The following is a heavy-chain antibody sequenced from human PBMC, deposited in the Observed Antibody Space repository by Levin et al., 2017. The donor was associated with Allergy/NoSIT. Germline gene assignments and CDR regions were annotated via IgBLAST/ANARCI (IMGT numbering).Heavy chain of an antibody. D-gene: IGHD6-13*01. J-gene: IGHJ4*02. CDR3: ARGLQQLFPFDY. Sequence: SCTVSGGSVNSAKYYWSWIRQPPGKGLEWIGDIYNSGSTKNNPSLNSRVTISVDTSKNQFSLKLSSVTAADTAVYYCARGLQQLFPFDYWGQGTLVTVSS. CDR2: IYNSGST. CDR1: GGSVNSAKYY. V-gene: IGHV4-61*01.